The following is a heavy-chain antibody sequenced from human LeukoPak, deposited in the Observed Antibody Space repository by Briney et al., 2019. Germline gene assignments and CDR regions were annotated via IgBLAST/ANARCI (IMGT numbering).Heavy chain of an antibody. CDR3: ARDGPMTTVTPRLYYYYMDV. J-gene: IGHJ6*03. CDR2: IIPIFGTA. V-gene: IGHV1-69*05. D-gene: IGHD4-11*01. CDR1: GGTFSSYA. Sequence: GSSVKVSCKASGGTFSSYAISWVRQAPGQGLEWMGGIIPIFGTANYAQKFQGRVTITTDESTSTAYMELSSLRSEDTAVYYCARDGPMTTVTPRLYYYYMDVWGKGTTVTVSS.